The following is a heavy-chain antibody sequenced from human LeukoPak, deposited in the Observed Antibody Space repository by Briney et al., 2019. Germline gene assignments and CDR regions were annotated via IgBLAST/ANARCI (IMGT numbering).Heavy chain of an antibody. CDR1: GFTFRYYW. CDR3: AIGYDMAV. V-gene: IGHV3-7*01. Sequence: GGSLRLSCAASGFTFRYYWMTWVRQAPGKGLEWVANIKQSGTDISYVDSVRGRFTISRDNAKNSLFLQMNSLRVEDTAVYYCAIGYDMAVWGQGSTVSVSS. J-gene: IGHJ6*01. CDR2: IKQSGTDI.